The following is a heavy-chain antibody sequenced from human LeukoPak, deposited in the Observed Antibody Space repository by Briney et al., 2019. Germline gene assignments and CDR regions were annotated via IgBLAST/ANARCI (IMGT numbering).Heavy chain of an antibody. V-gene: IGHV3-53*01. CDR2: IYSGGST. Sequence: QPGGSLRLSCAASGFTFSSYAMSWVRQAPGKGLECISVIYSGGSTDYADSVKGRLTISRDNSKNTLYLQMNSLRAEDTAVYYCARVVDHDYGDYYLDYWGQGTLVTVSS. CDR1: GFTFSSYA. CDR3: ARVVDHDYGDYYLDY. J-gene: IGHJ4*02. D-gene: IGHD4-17*01.